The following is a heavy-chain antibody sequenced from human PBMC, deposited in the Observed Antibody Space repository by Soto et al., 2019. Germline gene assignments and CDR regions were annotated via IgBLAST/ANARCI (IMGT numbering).Heavy chain of an antibody. V-gene: IGHV4-31*03. J-gene: IGHJ6*02. D-gene: IGHD3-10*02. CDR3: ARECSGSRAWPYYYYYGMDV. Sequence: PSETLSLTCTVSGGSISSGGYYWSWIRQHPGKGLEWIGYIYYSGSTYYNPSLKSRVTISVDTSKNQFSLKLSSVTAADTAVYYCARECSGSRAWPYYYYYGMDVWGQGTTVTVSS. CDR2: IYYSGST. CDR1: GGSISSGGYY.